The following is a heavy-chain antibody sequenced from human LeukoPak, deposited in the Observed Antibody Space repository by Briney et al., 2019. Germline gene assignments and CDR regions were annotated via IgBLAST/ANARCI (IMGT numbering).Heavy chain of an antibody. CDR2: VNQSGRT. J-gene: IGHJ5*02. V-gene: IGHV4-34*01. Sequence: SETLSLTCALYGRPCSSCYWSWLRQSPEKGLEWIGEVNQSGRTYNPSLRSRVTILLDTSKNQISLKLTSVTAADTAVYYCARGGDCTGGRCNNWFDPWGQGTLVTVSS. CDR1: GRPCSSCY. CDR3: ARGGDCTGGRCNNWFDP. D-gene: IGHD2-8*02.